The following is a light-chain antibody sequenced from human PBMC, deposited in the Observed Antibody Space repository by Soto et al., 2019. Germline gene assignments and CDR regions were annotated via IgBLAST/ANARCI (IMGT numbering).Light chain of an antibody. J-gene: IGKJ1*01. CDR2: AAS. Sequence: DIQMTQSTSSLSASVGDRVTITCRASQTIMTYLNWYQLKPGKPPRLLIYAASSLQSGVPSRFSGSGSGTDFTLTISSLQPEDFATYSCQKSYNSPQKFGRGNKVDIK. V-gene: IGKV1-39*01. CDR3: QKSYNSPQK. CDR1: QTIMTY.